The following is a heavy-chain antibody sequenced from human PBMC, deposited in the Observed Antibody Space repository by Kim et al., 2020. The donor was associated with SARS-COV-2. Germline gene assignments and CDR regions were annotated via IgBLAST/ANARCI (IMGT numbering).Heavy chain of an antibody. D-gene: IGHD5-12*01. V-gene: IGHV3-23*01. CDR3: ANGPQSDTWLLGYFRY. Sequence: GGSLRLSCVASGFTFSSYAMIWVRRAPGKGLEWVSGISGNGGNTYYADSVKGRFTISRDNSKNTVHLQMDSLRAEDTAIYYCANGPQSDTWLLGYFRYWGHGSLITVSS. J-gene: IGHJ4*01. CDR1: GFTFSSYA. CDR2: ISGNGGNT.